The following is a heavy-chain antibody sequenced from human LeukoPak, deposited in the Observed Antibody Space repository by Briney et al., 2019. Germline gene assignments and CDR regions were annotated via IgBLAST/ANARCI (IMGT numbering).Heavy chain of an antibody. CDR3: ARGVVPAA. CDR1: GFTFSNNY. V-gene: IGHV3-11*04. D-gene: IGHD2-2*01. J-gene: IGHJ5*02. CDR2: ISSDGSTI. Sequence: PGGSLRLSCAASGFTFSNNYGSWIAQTPATGLEWVSYISSDGSTIYYADSVKGRFTISRDYAKNSLYLQMNTLRAEDTAMYYCARGVVPAAWGQGTLVTVSS.